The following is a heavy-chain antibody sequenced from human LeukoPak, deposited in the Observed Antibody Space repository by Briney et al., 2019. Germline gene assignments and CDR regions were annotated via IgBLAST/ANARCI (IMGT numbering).Heavy chain of an antibody. CDR2: MSYDGSNR. D-gene: IGHD5-24*01. CDR3: ARDQRPYYFYGLDV. J-gene: IGHJ6*02. V-gene: IGHV3-30*04. Sequence: PGGSLRLSCAASGFTFSNYAIHWVRQAPGKGLEWVAVMSYDGSNRYYADSVKGRFTISRDNSKNTLHLQMNSLTTEDTAVYYCARDQRPYYFYGLDVWGQGTTVTVS. CDR1: GFTFSNYA.